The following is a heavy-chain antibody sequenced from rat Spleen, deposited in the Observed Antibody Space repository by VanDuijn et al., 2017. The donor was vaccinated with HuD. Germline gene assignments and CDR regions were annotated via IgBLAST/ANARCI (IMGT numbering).Heavy chain of an antibody. Sequence: QVQLKESGPGLVQPSQTLSLACTVSGFSLTSYHVHWVRQPSGKGLEWMGVIWTGGSTEYNSALKSRLSISRDTSKSQVFLKMNSLQTEDTATYYCASSNYGGYSELAFDYWGQGVMVTVSS. CDR1: GFSLTSYH. J-gene: IGHJ2*01. V-gene: IGHV2-43*01. CDR3: ASSNYGGYSELAFDY. D-gene: IGHD1-11*01. CDR2: IWTGGST.